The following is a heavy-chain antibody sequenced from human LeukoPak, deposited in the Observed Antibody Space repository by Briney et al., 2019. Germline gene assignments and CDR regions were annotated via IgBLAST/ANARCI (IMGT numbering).Heavy chain of an antibody. CDR3: ARGAEYYAIWRGYAGYSDY. V-gene: IGHV4-38-2*02. CDR2: ISHRGST. Sequence: PSETLSLTCTVSGYYISNGYYWGWIRQPPGKGLEWVGSISHRGSTYYNPSLRSRITISLDRSKQKFSLKLTSVTAADTAVYFCARGAEYYAIWRGYAGYSDYWGQGISVTVSS. D-gene: IGHD3-3*01. J-gene: IGHJ4*02. CDR1: GYYISNGYY.